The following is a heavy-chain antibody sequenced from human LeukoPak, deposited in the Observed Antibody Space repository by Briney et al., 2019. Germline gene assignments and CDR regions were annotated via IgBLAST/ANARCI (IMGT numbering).Heavy chain of an antibody. CDR2: ISGSGGST. Sequence: GGSLRLSCAASGFTFSSYAMSWVRQAPGKGLEWVSAISGSGGSTYYADSVKGRFTISKDTSKNTLYLQMNSLRAEDTAVYYCARVGYYYYYMDVWGKGTTVTISS. CDR1: GFTFSSYA. CDR3: ARVGYYYYYMDV. V-gene: IGHV3-23*01. J-gene: IGHJ6*03.